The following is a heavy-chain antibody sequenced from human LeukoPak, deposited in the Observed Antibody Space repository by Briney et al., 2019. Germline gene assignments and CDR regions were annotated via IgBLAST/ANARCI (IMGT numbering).Heavy chain of an antibody. CDR2: MYLSGTT. J-gene: IGHJ4*02. Sequence: SETLSLTCTVSGDSINSLDLWSWVRQPPGKGLEWIGEMYLSGTTHSNPSVKSRVTISIDKSKNQFFLNLSSVTAADTAVYYCAKDPDFDYWGQGTLVTVSP. CDR1: GDSINSLDL. V-gene: IGHV4-4*02. CDR3: AKDPDFDY.